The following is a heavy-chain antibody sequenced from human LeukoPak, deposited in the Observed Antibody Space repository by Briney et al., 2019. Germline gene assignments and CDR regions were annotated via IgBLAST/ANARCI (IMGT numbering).Heavy chain of an antibody. CDR3: ARQGEQLVRFYYYYYMDV. CDR1: GYSFTSYW. J-gene: IGHJ6*03. V-gene: IGHV5-51*01. Sequence: RGESLKISCKGSGYSFTSYWIGWVRQMPGKGLEWMGIIYPGDSDTRYSPSFQGQVTISADKSISTAYLQWSSLKASDTAMYYCARQGEQLVRFYYYYYMDVWGKGTTVTVSS. CDR2: IYPGDSDT. D-gene: IGHD6-6*01.